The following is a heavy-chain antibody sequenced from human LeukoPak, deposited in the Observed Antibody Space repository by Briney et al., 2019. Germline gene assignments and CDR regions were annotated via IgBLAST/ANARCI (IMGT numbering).Heavy chain of an antibody. V-gene: IGHV4-59*08. CDR1: GGSISPYY. CDR3: ARGGFRACDY. Sequence: SETLSLTCNVSGGSISPYYWSWTRQSPGKGLELIGYIHYSGYTNYNPSLKSRVTISLDTSKNQFSLKLSSVTAADTAMYYCARGGFRACDYWGQGTLVTVSS. D-gene: IGHD3-16*01. J-gene: IGHJ4*02. CDR2: IHYSGYT.